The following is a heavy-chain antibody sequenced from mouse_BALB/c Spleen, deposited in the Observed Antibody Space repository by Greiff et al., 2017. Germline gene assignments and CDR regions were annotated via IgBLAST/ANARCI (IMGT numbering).Heavy chain of an antibody. CDR1: GFTFSSYG. Sequence: EVKLQESGGDLVKPGGSLKLSCAASGFTFSSYGMSWVRQTPDKRLEWVATISSGGSYTYYPDSVKGRLTISRDNAKNTLYLQMSSLKSEDTAMYYCARPGSTMITGFAYWGQGTLVTVSA. V-gene: IGHV5-6*01. J-gene: IGHJ3*01. D-gene: IGHD2-4*01. CDR3: ARPGSTMITGFAY. CDR2: ISSGGSYT.